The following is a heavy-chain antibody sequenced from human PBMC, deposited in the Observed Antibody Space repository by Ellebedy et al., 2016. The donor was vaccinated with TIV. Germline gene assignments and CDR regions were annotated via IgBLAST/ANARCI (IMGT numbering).Heavy chain of an antibody. J-gene: IGHJ4*02. Sequence: MPGGSLRLSCTVSGGSISGYYWGWIRQPPGKGLEWIGYMYFSGGTNSNPSLKSRVTVSADTSKNQFSLTLISVTAADTAMYYCTRHGRSDHNSVQYSDYWGQGTLVTVSS. CDR2: MYFSGGT. D-gene: IGHD2/OR15-2a*01. CDR1: GGSISGYY. CDR3: TRHGRSDHNSVQYSDY. V-gene: IGHV4-59*08.